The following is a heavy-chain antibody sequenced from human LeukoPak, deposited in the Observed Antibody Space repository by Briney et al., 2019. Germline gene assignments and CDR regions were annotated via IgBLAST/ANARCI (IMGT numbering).Heavy chain of an antibody. D-gene: IGHD5-12*01. CDR1: GFTLSSYA. V-gene: IGHV3-23*01. J-gene: IGHJ4*02. CDR2: ISGSGGST. Sequence: GGSLRLSCAASGFTLSSYAMSWVRQAPGKGLEWASAISGSGGSTYYADSVKGRFSISRDNSKNTLYLQMNSLRAEDTAVYYCAKVHLGGSIDYWGQGTLVTVSS. CDR3: AKVHLGGSIDY.